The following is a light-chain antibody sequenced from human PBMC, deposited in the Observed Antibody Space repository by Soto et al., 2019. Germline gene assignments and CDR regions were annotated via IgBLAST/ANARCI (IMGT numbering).Light chain of an antibody. CDR3: QQYNTFSWT. Sequence: DIQMTQSPSTLSASVGHRVTTTCRASQRIYRWLAWYQQKPGKAPKLLIYDASSLKSGVPSRFSGSGSETEFTLTISSLQPDDFATYYCQQYNTFSWTFGPGTKVDIK. J-gene: IGKJ1*01. V-gene: IGKV1-5*01. CDR1: QRIYRW. CDR2: DAS.